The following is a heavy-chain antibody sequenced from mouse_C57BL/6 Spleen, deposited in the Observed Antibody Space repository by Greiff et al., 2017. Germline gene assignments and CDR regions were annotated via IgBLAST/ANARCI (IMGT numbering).Heavy chain of an antibody. D-gene: IGHD3-2*02. V-gene: IGHV1-4*01. Sequence: QVQLKQSGAELARPGASVKMSCKASGYTFTSYTMHWVKQRPGQGLEWIGYINPSSGYTKYNQKFKDKATLTADKSSSTAYMQLSSLTSEDSAVYYCAREGSSCYSFDYWGQGTTLTVSS. CDR1: GYTFTSYT. CDR2: INPSSGYT. J-gene: IGHJ2*01. CDR3: AREGSSCYSFDY.